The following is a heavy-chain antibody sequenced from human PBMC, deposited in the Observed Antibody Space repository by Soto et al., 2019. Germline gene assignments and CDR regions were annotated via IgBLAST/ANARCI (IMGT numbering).Heavy chain of an antibody. V-gene: IGHV4-39*01. CDR2: IYYSGST. D-gene: IGHD6-13*01. J-gene: IGHJ1*01. Sequence: SETLSLTCTVSGGSISSSSYYWGWIRQPPGKGLEWIGSIYYSGSTYYNPSLKSRVTISVDTSKNQFSLNLSSVTAADTAVYYCARLGSGYSSSWYYFQHWGQGTLVTVSS. CDR3: ARLGSGYSSSWYYFQH. CDR1: GGSISSSSYY.